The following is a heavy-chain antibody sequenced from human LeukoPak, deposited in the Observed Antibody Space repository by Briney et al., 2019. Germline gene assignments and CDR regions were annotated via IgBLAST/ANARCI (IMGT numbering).Heavy chain of an antibody. CDR2: ISAYNGNT. D-gene: IGHD3-9*01. CDR3: ARAPVLRYFGWSPSYYYYMDV. Sequence: ASVKVSCKASGYTFTSYGISWVRQAPGQGLERMGWISAYNGNTNYAQKLQGRVTMTTDTSTSTAYMELRSLRSDDTAVYYCARAPVLRYFGWSPSYYYYMDVWGKGTTVTVSS. V-gene: IGHV1-18*01. CDR1: GYTFTSYG. J-gene: IGHJ6*03.